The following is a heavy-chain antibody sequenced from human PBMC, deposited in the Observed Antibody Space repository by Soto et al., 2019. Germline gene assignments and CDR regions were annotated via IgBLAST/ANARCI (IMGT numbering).Heavy chain of an antibody. Sequence: SVKVSCKDSGGTFSSYAISWVRQAPGQGFEWMGGIIPIFGTANYAQKFQGRGTITADKSTSTVYMELSSLRSEDTAVYYCARDQVLRFLEWLTDYYFYGMDVWG. D-gene: IGHD3-3*01. CDR3: ARDQVLRFLEWLTDYYFYGMDV. V-gene: IGHV1-69*06. CDR2: IIPIFGTA. J-gene: IGHJ6*02. CDR1: GGTFSSYA.